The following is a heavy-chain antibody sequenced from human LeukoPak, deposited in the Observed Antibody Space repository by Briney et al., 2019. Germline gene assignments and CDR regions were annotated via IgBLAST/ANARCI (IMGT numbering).Heavy chain of an antibody. J-gene: IGHJ4*02. Sequence: PGGSLRLSCVESGFTFSSYWMHWVRQAPGKGLVWVSHINSDGSTTNYADSVKGRFTISRDNAKNTLYLQMNSLRAEDTAVYYCVRERLYYGSGTYYNYFDYWGQGTLVTVSS. CDR1: GFTFSSYW. D-gene: IGHD3-10*01. CDR2: INSDGSTT. CDR3: VRERLYYGSGTYYNYFDY. V-gene: IGHV3-74*01.